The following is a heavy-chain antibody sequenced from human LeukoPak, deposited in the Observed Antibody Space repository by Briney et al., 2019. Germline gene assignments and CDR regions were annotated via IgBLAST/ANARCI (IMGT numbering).Heavy chain of an antibody. CDR1: GFSFSSCS. J-gene: IGHJ4*02. V-gene: IGHV3-23*01. D-gene: IGHD5-24*01. CDR2: IFSSGHDA. CDR3: VKEGASGMAAFFDN. Sequence: GGSLRLSCAAAGFSFSSCSMAWVRQAPGKGLEWVSGIFSSGHDAFYADSVRGRFTMSRDNSKNMLYLHMNNLRAEDTAVYYCVKEGASGMAAFFDNWGQGTLVTVSS.